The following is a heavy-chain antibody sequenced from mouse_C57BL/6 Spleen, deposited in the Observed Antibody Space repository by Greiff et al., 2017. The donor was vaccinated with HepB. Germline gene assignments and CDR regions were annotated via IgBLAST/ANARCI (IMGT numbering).Heavy chain of an antibody. D-gene: IGHD2-3*01. J-gene: IGHJ4*01. CDR1: GYTFTSYW. V-gene: IGHV1-69*01. CDR3: ARRTIYDGYYVAMDY. Sequence: VQLQQPGAELVMPGASVKLSCKASGYTFTSYWMHWVKQRPGQGLEWIGEIDPSDSYTNYNQKFKGKSTLTVDKSSSTAYMQLSSLTSEDSAVYYWARRTIYDGYYVAMDYWGQGTSVTVSS. CDR2: IDPSDSYT.